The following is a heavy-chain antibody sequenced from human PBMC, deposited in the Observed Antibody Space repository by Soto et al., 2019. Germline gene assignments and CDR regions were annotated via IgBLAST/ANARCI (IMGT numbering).Heavy chain of an antibody. Sequence: PGGTLRLSCAGSGFTFGTYSMNWVRQAAGKGLEWIAYISYDSDTIQYADSVKGRFTISRDNAKNSLYLQMNSLRDEDTAVYYCARLYYDYVWGQGTTVTVSS. CDR1: GFTFGTYS. V-gene: IGHV3-48*02. CDR3: ARLYYDYV. D-gene: IGHD3-3*01. CDR2: ISYDSDTI. J-gene: IGHJ6*02.